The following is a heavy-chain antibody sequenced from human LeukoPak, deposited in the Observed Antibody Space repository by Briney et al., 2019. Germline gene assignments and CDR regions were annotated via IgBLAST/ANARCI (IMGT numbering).Heavy chain of an antibody. CDR3: ARLGCSGGSCYDDH. Sequence: SETLSLTCTVSGGSINNYYWSWLRQPPGKGLEWIGYIYYSGSTNYNPSLESRVSMSVDSPKNQVSLKLSSVTAADTAVYYCARLGCSGGSCYDDHWGQGTLVTVSS. J-gene: IGHJ4*02. CDR1: GGSINNYY. V-gene: IGHV4-59*08. D-gene: IGHD2-15*01. CDR2: IYYSGST.